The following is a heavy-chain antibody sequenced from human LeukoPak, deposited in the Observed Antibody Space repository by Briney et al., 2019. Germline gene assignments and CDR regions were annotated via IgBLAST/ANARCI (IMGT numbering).Heavy chain of an antibody. CDR2: FDPEDGET. CDR1: GYTLTGLS. J-gene: IGHJ3*02. V-gene: IGHV1-24*01. Sequence: ASVKVSCKVSGYTLTGLSMHWVRQAPGKGLEWMGGFDPEDGETIYAQKFQGRVTMTEDTSTDTAYMELSSLRSEDTVVYYCATVAAAAGIGYDAFDIWGQGTMVTVSS. CDR3: ATVAAAAGIGYDAFDI. D-gene: IGHD6-13*01.